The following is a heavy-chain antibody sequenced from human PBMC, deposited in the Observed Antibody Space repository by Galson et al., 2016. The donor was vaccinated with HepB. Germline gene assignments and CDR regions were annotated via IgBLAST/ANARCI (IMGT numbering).Heavy chain of an antibody. CDR2: XSGYXXXT. J-gene: IGHJ5*02. CDR1: GYTFSSXX. D-gene: IGHD6-13*01. V-gene: IGHV1-18*04. CDR3: ARDQSPYTAAVGNNWFDT. Sequence: SVKVSCKASGYTFSSXXISXXXQAXXXGLXXMGXXSGYXXXTXXXQKXXGRVTMNTDTSTSTVYMEXRNLRSDDTAXXYCARDQSPYTAAVGNNWFDTWGQGTLXTVSS.